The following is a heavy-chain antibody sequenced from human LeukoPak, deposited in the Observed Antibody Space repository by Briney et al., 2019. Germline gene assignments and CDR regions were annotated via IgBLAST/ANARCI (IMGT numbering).Heavy chain of an antibody. CDR2: ISSSGSTI. J-gene: IGHJ4*02. Sequence: KTGGSLRLSCAASGSTFSDYYMSWIRQAPGKGLEWVSYISSSGSTIYYADSVKGRFTISRDNAKNSLYLQMNSLRAEDTAVYYCARDQGIAVAGTLDYWGQGTLVTVSS. V-gene: IGHV3-11*01. CDR1: GSTFSDYY. D-gene: IGHD6-19*01. CDR3: ARDQGIAVAGTLDY.